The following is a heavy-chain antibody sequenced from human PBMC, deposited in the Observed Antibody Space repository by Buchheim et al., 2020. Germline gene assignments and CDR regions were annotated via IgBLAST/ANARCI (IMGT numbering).Heavy chain of an antibody. J-gene: IGHJ4*02. CDR1: GYTFTSSY. CDR2: INPSGGST. D-gene: IGHD6-6*01. V-gene: IGHV1-46*03. CDR3: ARDFGQYSSSSGDY. Sequence: QVQLVQSGAEVKKPGASVKVSCKAYGYTFTSSYMHWVRQAPGQGLEWMGIINPSGGSTSYAQKFQGRVTMTRATSTSTVNMELSSLRAEDTAVYYCARDFGQYSSSSGDYWGQGTL.